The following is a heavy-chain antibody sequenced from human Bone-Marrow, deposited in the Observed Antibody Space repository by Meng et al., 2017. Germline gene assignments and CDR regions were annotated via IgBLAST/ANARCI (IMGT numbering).Heavy chain of an antibody. CDR1: GYTFISSD. D-gene: IGHD6-25*01. J-gene: IGHJ4*02. CDR2: MNPNSGTA. V-gene: IGHV1-8*02. CDR3: ARGKDSSDYYIFAS. Sequence: VHLVQCGAEVKKPGASVKVSGKAFGYTFISSDINWVRQAVGQGLEWLGWMNPNSGTAVYAQSFQGRVTMTRDTSTDTAYLELSSLRSEDTALYYCARGKDSSDYYIFASWGQGTLVTVSS.